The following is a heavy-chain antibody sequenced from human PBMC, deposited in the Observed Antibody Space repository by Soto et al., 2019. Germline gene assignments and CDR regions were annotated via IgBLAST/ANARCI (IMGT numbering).Heavy chain of an antibody. D-gene: IGHD5-18*01. CDR2: INHSGST. CDR3: ARSKIRGYSYGSYYFDY. V-gene: IGHV4-34*01. J-gene: IGHJ4*02. CDR1: EGSFVDFY. Sequence: PSQPLRHPYGVYEGSFVDFYGSWILQPPGKGLEWIGEINHSGSTNYNTSLKSRVTISVDTSKNQFSLKLSSVTAADTAVYYCARSKIRGYSYGSYYFDYWGQGTLVTVSS.